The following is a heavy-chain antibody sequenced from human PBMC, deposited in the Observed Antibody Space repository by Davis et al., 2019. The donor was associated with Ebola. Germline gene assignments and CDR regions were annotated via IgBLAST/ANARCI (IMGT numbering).Heavy chain of an antibody. J-gene: IGHJ6*04. Sequence: GESLKISCVASGFTFTTYSMSWVRQAPGKALEWVSSISSDSDYIYYADSAKGRFTISRDNSKNSLYLQMNSLRTEDTALYYCAKDIRTRLYSSSWYGYGMDVWGKGTTVTVSS. V-gene: IGHV3-21*04. CDR3: AKDIRTRLYSSSWYGYGMDV. D-gene: IGHD6-13*01. CDR2: ISSDSDYI. CDR1: GFTFTTYS.